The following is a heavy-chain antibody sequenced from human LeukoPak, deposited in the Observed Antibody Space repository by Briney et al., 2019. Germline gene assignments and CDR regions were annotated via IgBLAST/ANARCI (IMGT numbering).Heavy chain of an antibody. CDR3: AGQLTGPDAFDI. D-gene: IGHD1-14*01. Sequence: GASVKVSCKASGGTFSSYAISWVRQAPGQGLEWMGGIIPIFGTANYAQKFQGRVTITADESTSTAYMELSSLRSDDTAVYYCAGQLTGPDAFDIWGQGTMVTVSS. V-gene: IGHV1-69*13. J-gene: IGHJ3*02. CDR1: GGTFSSYA. CDR2: IIPIFGTA.